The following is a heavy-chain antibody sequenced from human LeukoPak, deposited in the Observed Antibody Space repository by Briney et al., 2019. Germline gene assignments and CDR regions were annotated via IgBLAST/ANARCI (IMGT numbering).Heavy chain of an antibody. CDR3: ARDDSGSLDY. CDR2: ISGSGNSI. V-gene: IGHV3-23*01. Sequence: PGGSLRLSCAASGFTFSNYAMSWVRQAPGKGLEWVSSISGSGNSIYHADSVKGRFTISRDNSKNTLYLQMNSLRAEDTAVYYCARDDSGSLDYWGQGTLVTVSS. D-gene: IGHD1-26*01. CDR1: GFTFSNYA. J-gene: IGHJ4*02.